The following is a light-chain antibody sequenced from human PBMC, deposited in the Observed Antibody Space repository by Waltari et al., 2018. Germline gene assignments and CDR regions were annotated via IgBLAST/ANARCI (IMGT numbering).Light chain of an antibody. CDR2: GAS. Sequence: EIVMTQSQATLSVSPGERATLSCSASQTVRSNLACYQQKPGQPPRLLISGASTRATGIPARFSGSGSGTEFTLTISSLQSEDFAVYYCQQYNNWPRTFGQGTKVEIK. CDR1: QTVRSN. V-gene: IGKV3-15*01. J-gene: IGKJ1*01. CDR3: QQYNNWPRT.